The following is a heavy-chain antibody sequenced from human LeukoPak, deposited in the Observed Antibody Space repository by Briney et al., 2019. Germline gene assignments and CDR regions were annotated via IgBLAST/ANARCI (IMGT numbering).Heavy chain of an antibody. Sequence: GGSLRLTCAASGFTFSSYSMNWVHQAPGKGLEWVSSISSSSSYIYYADSVKGRFTISRDNAKNSLYLQMNSLRAEDTAVYYCARVTTVNWFDPWGQGTLVTVSS. CDR1: GFTFSSYS. CDR3: ARVTTVNWFDP. CDR2: ISSSSSYI. V-gene: IGHV3-21*01. J-gene: IGHJ5*02. D-gene: IGHD4-17*01.